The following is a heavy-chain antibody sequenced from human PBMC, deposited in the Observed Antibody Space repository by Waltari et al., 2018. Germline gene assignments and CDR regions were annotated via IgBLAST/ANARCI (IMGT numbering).Heavy chain of an antibody. CDR1: GFTFSSYA. J-gene: IGHJ6*02. CDR3: AEDQRGYGDYYYYYGMDV. V-gene: IGHV3-23*01. D-gene: IGHD4-17*01. CDR2: ISGSGGST. Sequence: EVQLLESGGGLVQPGGSLRLSCAASGFTFSSYAMSWVRQAPGKGLEWVSAISGSGGSTYYADSVKGRFTISRDNSKNTLYLQMNSLRAEDTAVYYCAEDQRGYGDYYYYYGMDVWGQGTTVTVSS.